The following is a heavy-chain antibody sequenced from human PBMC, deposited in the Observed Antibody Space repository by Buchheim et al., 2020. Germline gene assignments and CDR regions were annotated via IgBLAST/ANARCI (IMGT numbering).Heavy chain of an antibody. Sequence: QVQLVESGGGVVQPGRSLRLSCAASGFTFSSYGMHWVRQAPGKGLEWVAVISYDGSNKYYADSVKGRFTISRDNSKNTLYLQMNSLRAEDTAVYYCAKEDCSGGSCYPYDYWGQGTL. CDR1: GFTFSSYG. D-gene: IGHD2-15*01. CDR3: AKEDCSGGSCYPYDY. J-gene: IGHJ4*02. V-gene: IGHV3-30*18. CDR2: ISYDGSNK.